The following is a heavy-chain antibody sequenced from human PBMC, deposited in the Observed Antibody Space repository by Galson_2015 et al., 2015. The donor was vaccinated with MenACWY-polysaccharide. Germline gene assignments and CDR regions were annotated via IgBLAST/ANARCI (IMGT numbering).Heavy chain of an antibody. J-gene: IGHJ3*01. D-gene: IGHD3-16*01. Sequence: PALVKPTQTLTLPCTFSGFSLLTNGGGVNWIRQPPGKALEWLAVIYWDGDNRYSPSLRSRPTVTKDTSKNQVVLTMTNMDLVDTATYYCAHVMITFGGVIGDDAFDVWGPGTMVTVSS. CDR2: IYWDGDN. V-gene: IGHV2-5*02. CDR3: AHVMITFGGVIGDDAFDV. CDR1: GFSLLTNGGG.